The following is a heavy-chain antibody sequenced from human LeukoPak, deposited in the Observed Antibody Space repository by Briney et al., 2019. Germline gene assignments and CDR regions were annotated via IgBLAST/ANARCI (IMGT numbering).Heavy chain of an antibody. CDR2: XXXXXXNT. D-gene: IGHD3-9*01. CDR1: GYTFTSYG. Sequence: ASVKVSCKASGYTFTSYGISWVRQAPGQGLEXXXXXXXXXXNTNYAQKLQGRVTMTTDTSTSTAYMELRSLRSDDTAVYYCARRIEVDILTGYSNGLVSFDIWGQGTMVTVSS. J-gene: IGHJ3*02. V-gene: IGHV1-18*04. CDR3: ARRIEVDILTGYSNGLVSFDI.